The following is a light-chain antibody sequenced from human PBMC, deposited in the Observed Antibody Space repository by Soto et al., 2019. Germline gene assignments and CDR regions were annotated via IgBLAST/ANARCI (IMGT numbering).Light chain of an antibody. Sequence: QSALTQPASVSGSPGQSITISCTGTSSDFGGYNYVSWYQQHPGKAPKLTIYDVSNRPSGVSNRFSGSKSGNTASLTISGLQAEDEADYYCSSYTSSSTLYVFGTGTKVTVL. J-gene: IGLJ1*01. CDR3: SSYTSSSTLYV. CDR2: DVS. CDR1: SSDFGGYNY. V-gene: IGLV2-14*01.